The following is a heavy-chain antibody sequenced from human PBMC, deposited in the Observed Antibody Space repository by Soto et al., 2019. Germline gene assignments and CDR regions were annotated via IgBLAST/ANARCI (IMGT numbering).Heavy chain of an antibody. CDR2: IKEDGSEK. CDR1: GFTFGTYW. Sequence: GGSLRLSCSASGFTFGTYWVNWVRQAPGKGLEWVANIKEDGSEKYYVDSVKGRFTISRDNAKNSLYLQMNSLRAEDTAVYYCATGSPYYYYDMDVWGQGTTVTVS. D-gene: IGHD2-15*01. CDR3: ATGSPYYYYDMDV. V-gene: IGHV3-7*01. J-gene: IGHJ6*02.